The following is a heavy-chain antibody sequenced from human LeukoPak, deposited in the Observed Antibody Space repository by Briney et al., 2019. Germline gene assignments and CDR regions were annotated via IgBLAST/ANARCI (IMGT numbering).Heavy chain of an antibody. CDR2: ISGSSSYI. CDR1: GFSFSGYS. D-gene: IGHD3-10*01. CDR3: ARDQAVAMVRGVSSFDY. J-gene: IGHJ4*02. V-gene: IGHV3-21*01. Sequence: PGGSLRLSCAASGFSFSGYSMNWVRQAPGKGLEWVSSISGSSSYISYADSVKGRFTISRDNAKNSLYLQLNSLRAEDTAVYYCARDQAVAMVRGVSSFDYWGQGTLVTVSS.